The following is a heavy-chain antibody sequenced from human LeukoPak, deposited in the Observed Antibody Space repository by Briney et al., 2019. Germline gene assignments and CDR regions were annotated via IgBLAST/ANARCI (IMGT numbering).Heavy chain of an antibody. CDR1: GGSFSGYY. V-gene: IGHV4-34*01. CDR3: ARGKSRGSSWYDY. Sequence: SETLSLTCAVYGGSFSGYYWSWTRQPPGKGLEWIGEINHSGSTNYNPSLKSRVTISVDTSKNQFSLKLSSVTAADTAVYYCARGKSRGSSWYDYWGQGTLVTVSS. D-gene: IGHD6-13*01. J-gene: IGHJ4*02. CDR2: INHSGST.